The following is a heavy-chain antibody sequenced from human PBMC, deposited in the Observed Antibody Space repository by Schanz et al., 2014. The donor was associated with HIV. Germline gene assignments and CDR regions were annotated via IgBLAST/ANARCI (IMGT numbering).Heavy chain of an antibody. CDR2: INPKSGAT. CDR3: ARGRRDVSMIVLYWLDP. D-gene: IGHD3-22*01. J-gene: IGHJ5*02. CDR1: GDTFTDYY. Sequence: QVQLVQSGAEVKKPGASVKVSCKASGDTFTDYYMHWVRQAPGQGLEWMGWINPKSGATKYAQRFQGRVTMTTDTSISTVYMELSSLRSDDTAVYYCARGRRDVSMIVLYWLDPWGQGTLVTVSS. V-gene: IGHV1-2*02.